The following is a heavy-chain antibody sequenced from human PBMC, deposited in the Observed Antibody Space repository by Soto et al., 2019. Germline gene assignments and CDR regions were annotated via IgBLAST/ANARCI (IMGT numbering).Heavy chain of an antibody. CDR2: INHSGST. D-gene: IGHD6-19*01. Sequence: SETLSLTCAVYGGSFSGYYWSWIRQPPGKGLEWIGEINHSGSTNYNPSLKSRVTISVDTSKNQFSLKLSSVTAADTAVYYCARGGGYSSGKIDPWGQGTLVTVSS. CDR3: ARGGGYSSGKIDP. J-gene: IGHJ5*02. V-gene: IGHV4-34*01. CDR1: GGSFSGYY.